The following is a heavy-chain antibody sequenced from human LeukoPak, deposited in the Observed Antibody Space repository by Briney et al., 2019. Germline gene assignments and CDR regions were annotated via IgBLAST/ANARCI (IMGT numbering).Heavy chain of an antibody. CDR3: TKDKGSGSWGSEY. CDR1: GFTFSSYG. D-gene: IGHD6-13*01. J-gene: IGHJ4*02. Sequence: GGSLRLSCAASGFTFSSYGMHWVRQAPGKGLEWVAFIRSDGSNKDYADSVKGRFTISRDNSKNTLYLQMNSLRDEDTALYYCTKDKGSGSWGSEYWGQGSLVIVSS. V-gene: IGHV3-30*02. CDR2: IRSDGSNK.